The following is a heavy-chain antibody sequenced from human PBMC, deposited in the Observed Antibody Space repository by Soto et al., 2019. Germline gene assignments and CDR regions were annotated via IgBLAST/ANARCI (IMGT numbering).Heavy chain of an antibody. V-gene: IGHV3-74*01. CDR1: GFTFSSYW. J-gene: IGHJ6*02. CDR2: INSDGSST. D-gene: IGHD6-13*01. Sequence: GGSLRLSCAASGFTFSSYWMHWVRQAPGKGLVWVSRINSDGSSTSYADSVKGRFTISRDNAKDTLYLQMNSLRAEDTAVYYCARELGMSRAYYYYYGMDVWGQGTTVTVSS. CDR3: ARELGMSRAYYYYYGMDV.